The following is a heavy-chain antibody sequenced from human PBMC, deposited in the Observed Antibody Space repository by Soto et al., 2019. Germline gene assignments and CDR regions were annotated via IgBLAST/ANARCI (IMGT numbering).Heavy chain of an antibody. V-gene: IGHV4-61*01. CDR2: IYYSGST. J-gene: IGHJ6*02. D-gene: IGHD2-2*01. CDR3: ARGGRYCSSTSCYYYGMDV. CDR1: GGSVSSGSYY. Sequence: SETLSLTCTVSGGSVSSGSYYWSWIRRPPGKGLEWIGYIYYSGSTNYNPSLKSRVTISVDTSKNQFSLKLSSVTAADTAVYYCARGGRYCSSTSCYYYGMDVWGQGTTVTVSS.